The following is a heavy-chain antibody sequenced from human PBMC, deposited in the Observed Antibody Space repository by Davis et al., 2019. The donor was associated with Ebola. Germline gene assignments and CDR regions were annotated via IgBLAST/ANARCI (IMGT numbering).Heavy chain of an antibody. Sequence: GGSLRLSCAASGFTFSDHYMDWVRQAPGKGLEWVGRSRNKANSYTTEYAASVKARFTISRDDSKNSLFLQMNSLEAEDTAVYYCARDRRWLQLPYWYFDLWGRGTLVTVSS. CDR1: GFTFSDHY. CDR2: SRNKANSYTT. V-gene: IGHV3-72*01. D-gene: IGHD5-24*01. J-gene: IGHJ2*01. CDR3: ARDRRWLQLPYWYFDL.